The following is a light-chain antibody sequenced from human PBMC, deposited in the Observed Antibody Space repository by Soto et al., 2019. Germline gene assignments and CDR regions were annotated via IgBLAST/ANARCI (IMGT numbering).Light chain of an antibody. V-gene: IGKV1-5*01. CDR1: QSISSW. J-gene: IGKJ4*01. CDR2: DAS. CDR3: QQYNSSPLT. Sequence: DIQMTQSPSTLSASVGDRVTITCRASQSISSWLAWYQQKPGKAPKLLIYDASSLESGVPPRFSGSGSGTEFTPTISSLQPDDFATYYCQQYNSSPLTFGGGTKVEIK.